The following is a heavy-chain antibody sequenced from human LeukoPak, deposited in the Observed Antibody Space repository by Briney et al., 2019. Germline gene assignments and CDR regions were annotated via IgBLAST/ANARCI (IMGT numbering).Heavy chain of an antibody. V-gene: IGHV1-69*05. J-gene: IGHJ6*02. CDR2: IIPIFGTA. CDR1: GGTFSSYA. D-gene: IGHD2-15*01. CDR3: ARAPLGYCSGGSCYFLAGYYYYGMDV. Sequence: SVKVSCKASGGTFSSYAISWVRQAPGQGLEWMGGIIPIFGTANYAQKFQGRVTITTDESTSTAYMELSSLRSEDTAVYYCARAPLGYCSGGSCYFLAGYYYYGMDVWGQGTTVTVSS.